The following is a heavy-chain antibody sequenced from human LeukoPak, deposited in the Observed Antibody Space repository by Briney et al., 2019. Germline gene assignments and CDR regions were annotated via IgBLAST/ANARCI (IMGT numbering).Heavy chain of an antibody. D-gene: IGHD3-10*01. CDR1: GGTFSSYA. CDR3: ARDRGAMGYYYYYMDV. CDR2: IIPIFGTA. J-gene: IGHJ6*03. Sequence: GASVKVSCKASGGTFSSYAISWVRQAPGQGLEWMGGIIPIFGTANYAQKFQGRVTITADESTSTAYMELSSLRSEDTAVYYCARDRGAMGYYYYYMDVWGKGTTVTVSS. V-gene: IGHV1-69*13.